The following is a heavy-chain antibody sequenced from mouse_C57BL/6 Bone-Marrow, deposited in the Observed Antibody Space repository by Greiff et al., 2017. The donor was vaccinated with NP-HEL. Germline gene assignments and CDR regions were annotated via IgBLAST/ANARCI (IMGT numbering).Heavy chain of an antibody. Sequence: VQLQQPGAELVRPGSSVKLSCKASGYTFTSYWMHWVKQRPIQGLEWIGNIDPSDSETHYNQKFKDKATLTVDKSSSTAYMQLSSLTSEDAAVYYCSRDGGNSWFAYWGQGTLVTVSA. CDR2: IDPSDSET. V-gene: IGHV1-52*01. J-gene: IGHJ3*01. CDR1: GYTFTSYW. D-gene: IGHD2-1*01. CDR3: SRDGGNSWFAY.